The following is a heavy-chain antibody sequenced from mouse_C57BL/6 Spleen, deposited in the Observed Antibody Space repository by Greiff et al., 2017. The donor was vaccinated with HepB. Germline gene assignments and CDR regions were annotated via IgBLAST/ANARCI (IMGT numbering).Heavy chain of an antibody. CDR1: GYTFTDYN. J-gene: IGHJ3*01. D-gene: IGHD2-3*01. CDR3: AREDGYSQPFAY. Sequence: EVQLQQSGPELVKPGASVKMSCKASGYTFTDYNMHWVKQSHGKSLEWIGYINPNNGGTSYNQKFKGKATLTVNKSSSTAYMELRSLTSEDSAVYYCAREDGYSQPFAYWGQGTLVTVSA. CDR2: INPNNGGT. V-gene: IGHV1-22*01.